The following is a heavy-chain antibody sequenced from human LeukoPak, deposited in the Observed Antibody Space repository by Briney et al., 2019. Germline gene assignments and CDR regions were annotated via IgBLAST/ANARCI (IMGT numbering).Heavy chain of an antibody. J-gene: IGHJ6*02. V-gene: IGHV3-11*01. CDR2: ISSSGSTI. CDR3: ARAELGYCSSTSCHLSYYYGMDV. Sequence: GGSLRLSCAASGFTFSDYYMSWIRQAPGKGLEWVSYISSSGSTIYYADSVKGRFTISRDNAKNSLYPQMNSLRAEDTAVYYCARAELGYCSSTSCHLSYYYGMDVWGQGTTVTVSS. CDR1: GFTFSDYY. D-gene: IGHD2-2*01.